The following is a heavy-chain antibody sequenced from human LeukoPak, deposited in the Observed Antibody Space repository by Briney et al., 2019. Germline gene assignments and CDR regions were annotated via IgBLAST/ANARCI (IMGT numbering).Heavy chain of an antibody. CDR1: GGSISSGSYY. Sequence: PSETLSLTCTVSGGSISSGSYYWSWIRQPPGKGLEWIGYIYYSGSTNYNPSLKSRVTISVDTSKNQFSLKLSSVTAADTAVYYCAREDIVVVPAAQGGAFDIWGQGTMITVSS. D-gene: IGHD2-2*01. J-gene: IGHJ3*02. V-gene: IGHV4-61*01. CDR2: IYYSGST. CDR3: AREDIVVVPAAQGGAFDI.